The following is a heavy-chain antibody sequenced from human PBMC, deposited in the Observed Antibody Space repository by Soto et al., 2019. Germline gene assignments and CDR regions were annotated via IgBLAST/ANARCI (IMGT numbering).Heavy chain of an antibody. J-gene: IGHJ6*02. Sequence: QVQLQESGPRLVKPSETLSLTCIASGASISSGGFYWSWVRQLPGRGLEWIGFFYDSGNTYYDASLKSRLTISVDRSNNQFSLKLASVTAADTAVYYCARGPRQLGGSFYYGMDVWGQGTTVTVSS. CDR2: FYDSGNT. CDR1: GASISSGGFY. D-gene: IGHD1-1*01. CDR3: ARGPRQLGGSFYYGMDV. V-gene: IGHV4-31*03.